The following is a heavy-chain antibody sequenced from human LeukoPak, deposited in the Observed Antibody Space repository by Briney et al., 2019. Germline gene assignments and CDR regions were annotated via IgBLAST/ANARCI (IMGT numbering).Heavy chain of an antibody. CDR3: ARQNDVRLDY. J-gene: IGHJ4*02. V-gene: IGHV5-51*01. CDR2: IYPGDSDT. CDR1: GYTFSSYW. Sequence: GESLKISCKGSGYTFSSYWIGWVRQMPGKGLEWMGIIYPGDSDTRYSPSLQDQVTISVDTSIGTAYLQWSSLKASDTAIYYCARQNDVRLDYWGQGTLVTVSS. D-gene: IGHD1-1*01.